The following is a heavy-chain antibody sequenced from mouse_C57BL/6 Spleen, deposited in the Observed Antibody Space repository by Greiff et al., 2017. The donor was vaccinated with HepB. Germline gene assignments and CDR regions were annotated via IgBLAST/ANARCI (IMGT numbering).Heavy chain of an antibody. J-gene: IGHJ1*03. Sequence: VQLQQSGAELVRPGSSVKLSCKASGYTFTSYWMHWVKQRPIQGLEWIGNIDPSDSETHYNQKFKDKATLTVDKSSSTAYMQLSSLTSEDSAVYYCASFYYGSSPSYFDVWGTGTTVTVSS. CDR1: GYTFTSYW. CDR3: ASFYYGSSPSYFDV. CDR2: IDPSDSET. D-gene: IGHD1-1*01. V-gene: IGHV1-52*01.